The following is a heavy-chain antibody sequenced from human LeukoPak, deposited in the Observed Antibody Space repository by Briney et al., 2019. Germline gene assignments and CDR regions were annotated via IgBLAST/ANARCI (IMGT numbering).Heavy chain of an antibody. CDR2: IYPGDSDT. V-gene: IGHV5-51*01. CDR3: ARQRGYSSPLDY. CDR1: GYSFTSSW. Sequence: GESLKISCKSSGYSFTSSWIGWVRQMPGKGLARMGIIYPGDSDTRYSPSFQGQVTISADKSISTAYLQWSSLKASDTAMYYCARQRGYSSPLDYWGQGTLVTVSS. J-gene: IGHJ4*02. D-gene: IGHD6-13*01.